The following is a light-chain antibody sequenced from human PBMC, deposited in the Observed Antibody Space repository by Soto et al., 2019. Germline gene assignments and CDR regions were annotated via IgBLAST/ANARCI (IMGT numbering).Light chain of an antibody. V-gene: IGKV1-5*03. CDR3: QQYNGYGR. J-gene: IGKJ1*01. Sequence: PSTLSASVGDRVTITCRASQSISSWLAWYQQKPGKAPKLLIYKASSLESGVPSRFSGSGSGTEFTLTINSLEPDDFATYYCQQYNGYGRFGQGTKVDIK. CDR2: KAS. CDR1: QSISSW.